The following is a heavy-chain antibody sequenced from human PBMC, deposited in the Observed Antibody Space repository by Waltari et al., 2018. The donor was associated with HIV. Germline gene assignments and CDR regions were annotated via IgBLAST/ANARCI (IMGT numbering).Heavy chain of an antibody. D-gene: IGHD2-2*01. V-gene: IGHV3-49*03. J-gene: IGHJ1*01. CDR1: GFQLEQYA. CDR3: VRDSLPKCAAGSCYRR. CDR2: SRSPSYGGAS. Sequence: EESGGRVVPPGRSLRLSCLTSGFQLEQYALSWIRQTPGKGPGGVGFSRSPSYGGASDYGASVRGRFIISRDESKSAVVLGMTSLKTEDTGVYYCVRDSLPKCAAGSCYRRWGQGT.